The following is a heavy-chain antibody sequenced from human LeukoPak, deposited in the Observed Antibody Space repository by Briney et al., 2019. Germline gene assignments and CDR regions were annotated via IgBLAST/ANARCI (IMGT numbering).Heavy chain of an antibody. D-gene: IGHD4-23*01. CDR2: IYYTGST. CDR3: ARADFRTLITPREA. CDR1: GGFITSYS. V-gene: IGHV4-59*01. J-gene: IGHJ5*02. Sequence: SETLSLTCTVSGGFITSYSWSWIRQPPGKGLEWIGYIYYTGSTNYNPSLKSRVTISVDTSKNQFSLKLSSVTAADTAVYYCARADFRTLITPREAWDQGTLVTVSS.